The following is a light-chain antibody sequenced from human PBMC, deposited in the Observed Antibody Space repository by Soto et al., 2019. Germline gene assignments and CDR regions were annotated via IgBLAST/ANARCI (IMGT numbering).Light chain of an antibody. J-gene: IGLJ2*01. CDR1: SSNIGINT. CDR3: AAWDDSLNGVV. CDR2: GDN. V-gene: IGLV1-44*01. Sequence: QSVLTQPPSASGTPGQRVTISCSGSSSNIGINTVNWYQQLPGTAPKLLIYGDNQRPSGVPDRFSGSKSGNSASLAISGLQSEDEADYYCAAWDDSLNGVVFGGGTQLTVL.